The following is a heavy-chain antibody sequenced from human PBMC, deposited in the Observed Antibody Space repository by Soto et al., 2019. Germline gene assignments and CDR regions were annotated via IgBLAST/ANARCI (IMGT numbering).Heavy chain of an antibody. D-gene: IGHD4-17*01. V-gene: IGHV3-66*01. Sequence: GGSLRHWCAGSGFSVSSDYMTWVRQAPGKGLEWVSVIYSTDFTNYADSVKGRFTISRDNSKNTVYLQMNSLRAEDTAVYYCGYGDHRDLHSFPTRRSSDL. CDR1: GFSVSSDY. CDR3: GYGDHRDLHSFPTRRSSDL. CDR2: IYSTDFT. J-gene: IGHJ2*01.